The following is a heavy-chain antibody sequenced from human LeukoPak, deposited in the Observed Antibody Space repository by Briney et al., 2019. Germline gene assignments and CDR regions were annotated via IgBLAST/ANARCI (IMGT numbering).Heavy chain of an antibody. CDR3: AKEIWYYYDSSGYYRY. J-gene: IGHJ4*02. Sequence: GGSLRLSCAASGFTFSSYAMSGVRQAPGKGLEWVSAISGSGGSTYYADSYKGRFTISTDNSKTTLYLQMNSLRAEDTAVYYCAKEIWYYYDSSGYYRYWGQGTLVTVSS. D-gene: IGHD3-22*01. CDR2: ISGSGGST. CDR1: GFTFSSYA. V-gene: IGHV3-23*01.